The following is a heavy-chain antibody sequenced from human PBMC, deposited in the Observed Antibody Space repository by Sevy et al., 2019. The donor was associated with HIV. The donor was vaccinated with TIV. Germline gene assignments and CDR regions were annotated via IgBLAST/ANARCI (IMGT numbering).Heavy chain of an antibody. D-gene: IGHD2-2*01. J-gene: IGHJ6*02. Sequence: ASVKVSCKASGYTFTSYDINWVRQATGQGLEWMGWMNPNSGNTGYAQKFQGRVTMTRNTSISTAYMELSSLRSEDTAVYYCASGYCSSTSCQGAGLDVWGQGTTVTVSS. CDR3: ASGYCSSTSCQGAGLDV. CDR2: MNPNSGNT. CDR1: GYTFTSYD. V-gene: IGHV1-8*01.